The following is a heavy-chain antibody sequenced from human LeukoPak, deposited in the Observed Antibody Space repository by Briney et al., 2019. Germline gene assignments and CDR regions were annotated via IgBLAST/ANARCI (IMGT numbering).Heavy chain of an antibody. V-gene: IGHV3-11*01. D-gene: IGHD6-19*01. Sequence: GGFLRLSCAASGFTFRDYYMSWIRQAPGEGLEGVSYISSSGSTIYYADSVKGRFTISRDNAKNSLYLQMNSLRAEDTAVYYCARDPDSSGWGLYYMDVWGKGTTVTISS. CDR1: GFTFRDYY. CDR3: ARDPDSSGWGLYYMDV. CDR2: ISSSGSTI. J-gene: IGHJ6*03.